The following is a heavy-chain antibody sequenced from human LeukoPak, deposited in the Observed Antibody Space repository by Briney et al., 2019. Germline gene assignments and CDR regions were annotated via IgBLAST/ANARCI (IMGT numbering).Heavy chain of an antibody. D-gene: IGHD1-1*01. CDR2: ISGSGGST. Sequence: GGSLRLSCAASGFTFSSYAMNWVRQAPGKGLEWVSVISGSGGSTYYADSVKGRFTISRDNSKNTLYLQMSSLRAEDTAVYYCAKGSLGTGKTGIDYWGQGTLVTVSS. V-gene: IGHV3-23*01. CDR3: AKGSLGTGKTGIDY. J-gene: IGHJ4*02. CDR1: GFTFSSYA.